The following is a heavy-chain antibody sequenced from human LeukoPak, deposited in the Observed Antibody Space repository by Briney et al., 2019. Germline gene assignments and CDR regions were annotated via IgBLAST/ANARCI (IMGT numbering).Heavy chain of an antibody. J-gene: IGHJ6*02. V-gene: IGHV3-43*02. Sequence: GGSLRLSCAASGFTFDDSAMPWVRQAPGKGLEWVSLISGDGGSTYYADSVKGRFTISRDNSKNSLYLQMNSLTTEDTALYYCAKEGIYYYGMDVWGQGATVTVSS. CDR3: AKEGIYYYGMDV. CDR2: ISGDGGST. D-gene: IGHD6-13*01. CDR1: GFTFDDSA.